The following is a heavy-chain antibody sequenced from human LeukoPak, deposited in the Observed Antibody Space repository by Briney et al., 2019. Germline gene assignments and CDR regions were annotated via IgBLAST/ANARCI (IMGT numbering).Heavy chain of an antibody. V-gene: IGHV1-18*01. CDR1: GYTFTLYG. Sequence: ASVKVSCKASGYTFTLYGISWVRQAPGQGLEWMGWISAYNGNTNYAQKPQGRVTMTTDTSTSTAYMELRSLRSDDTAVYYCARGGPFPSGSSSREYYLDYWGQGTLVTVSS. D-gene: IGHD6-6*01. J-gene: IGHJ4*02. CDR2: ISAYNGNT. CDR3: ARGGPFPSGSSSREYYLDY.